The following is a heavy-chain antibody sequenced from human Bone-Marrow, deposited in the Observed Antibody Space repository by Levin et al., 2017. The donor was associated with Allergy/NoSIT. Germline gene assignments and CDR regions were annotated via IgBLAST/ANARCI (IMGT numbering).Heavy chain of an antibody. V-gene: IGHV4-34*01. CDR1: GGSFSGYY. J-gene: IGHJ4*02. CDR3: ARVPITMVRGTSPLFDY. D-gene: IGHD3-10*01. CDR2: INHSGST. Sequence: SETLSLTCAVYGGSFSGYYWSWIRQPPGKGLEWIGEINHSGSTNYNPSLKSRVTISVDTSKNQFSLKLSSVTAADTAVYYCARVPITMVRGTSPLFDYWGQGTLVTVSS.